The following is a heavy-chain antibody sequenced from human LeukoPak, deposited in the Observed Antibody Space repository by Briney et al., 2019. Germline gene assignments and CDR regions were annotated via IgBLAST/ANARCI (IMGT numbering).Heavy chain of an antibody. Sequence: PGGSLRLSCAASGFTFSSYVMHWVRQAPGKGLEWVAVIWYDGSNKYYADSVKGRFTTSRDNSKNTLYLQMNSLRAEDTAVYCCAKANIGYCSGGSCYYFDYWGQGTLVTVSS. V-gene: IGHV3-33*06. CDR1: GFTFSSYV. CDR3: AKANIGYCSGGSCYYFDY. D-gene: IGHD2-15*01. J-gene: IGHJ4*02. CDR2: IWYDGSNK.